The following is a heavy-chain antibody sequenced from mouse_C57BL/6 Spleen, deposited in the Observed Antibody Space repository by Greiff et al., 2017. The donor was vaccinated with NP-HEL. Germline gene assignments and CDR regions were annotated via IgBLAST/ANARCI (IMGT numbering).Heavy chain of an antibody. J-gene: IGHJ2*01. CDR1: GYTFTDYE. CDR3: TRRYYGNYEAFDY. V-gene: IGHV1-15*01. Sequence: QVQLQQSGAELVRPGASVTLSCKASGYTFTDYEMHWVKQTPVHGLEWIGAIDPETGGTAYNQKFKGKAILTADKSSSTAYMELRSLTSEDSAVYYCTRRYYGNYEAFDYWGQGTTLTVSS. D-gene: IGHD2-1*01. CDR2: IDPETGGT.